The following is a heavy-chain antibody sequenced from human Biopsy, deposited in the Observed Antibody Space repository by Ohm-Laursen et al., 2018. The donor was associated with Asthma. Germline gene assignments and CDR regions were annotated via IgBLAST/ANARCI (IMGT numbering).Heavy chain of an antibody. D-gene: IGHD5-12*01. Sequence: ASVKVSCKVSGYTFTDYHMHWVRQAPGEGLEWLGRISPNNGGTHYAQKFQGRVTMTRDRSISTAYMELSSLTSDDTAVYYCARGYSGSDRIVYYYSGLEVWGQGTTVTVSS. V-gene: IGHV1-2*06. CDR2: ISPNNGGT. J-gene: IGHJ6*02. CDR1: GYTFTDYH. CDR3: ARGYSGSDRIVYYYSGLEV.